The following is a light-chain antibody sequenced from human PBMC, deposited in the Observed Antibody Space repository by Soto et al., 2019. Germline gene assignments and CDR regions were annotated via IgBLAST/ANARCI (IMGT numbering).Light chain of an antibody. CDR2: KAS. CDR3: QQYNSYPLT. CDR1: QSISSW. Sequence: DIQMTQSPSTLSASVGDRVTITCRASQSISSWLAWYQQKPGKVPKVLISKASTLESGVPSRFSGGGSGTEFSLTISSLQPDDFATYYCQQYNSYPLTFGPGTKVDIK. V-gene: IGKV1-5*03. J-gene: IGKJ3*01.